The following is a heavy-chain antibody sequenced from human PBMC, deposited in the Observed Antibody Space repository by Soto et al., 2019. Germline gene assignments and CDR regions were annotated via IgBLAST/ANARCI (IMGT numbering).Heavy chain of an antibody. CDR1: GGSISSSSYY. Sequence: QLQLQESGPGLVKPSETLSLTCTVSGGSISSSSYYWGWIRQPPGKGLEWIGSISYSGTTYYNPSLKGRVTISVDTSKNQFSLKLSSVTAADTAVYYCARHTPAISISDHWGQGTLVTVSS. CDR3: ARHTPAISISDH. D-gene: IGHD2-15*01. V-gene: IGHV4-39*01. CDR2: ISYSGTT. J-gene: IGHJ4*02.